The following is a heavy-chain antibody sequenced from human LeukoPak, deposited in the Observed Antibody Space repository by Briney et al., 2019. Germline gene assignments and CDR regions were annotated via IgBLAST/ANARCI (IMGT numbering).Heavy chain of an antibody. CDR2: ISSSSDYI. Sequence: GGSLRLSCAASGFTFSRNSMNWVRQAPGKGLEWVSSISSSSDYIYYADSVKGRFTISRDNAKNSLYLQMNSLRAEDTALHYCARARDCSSTSCYGVGDWWGQGTLVTASS. V-gene: IGHV3-21*01. CDR1: GFTFSRNS. D-gene: IGHD2-2*01. CDR3: ARARDCSSTSCYGVGDW. J-gene: IGHJ4*02.